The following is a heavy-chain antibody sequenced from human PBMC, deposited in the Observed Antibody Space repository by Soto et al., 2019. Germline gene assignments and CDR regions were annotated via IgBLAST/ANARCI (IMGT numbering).Heavy chain of an antibody. Sequence: SQTLSLTCAISGDSVSSNSAAWNWIRQSPSRGLEWLGRTYYRSKWYNDYAVSVKSRITINPDTSKNQFSLQLNSVTPEDTAVYYCAREKGGYCSITSCPQFRNYGMDVWGQGTTVTVSS. CDR3: AREKGGYCSITSCPQFRNYGMDV. V-gene: IGHV6-1*01. CDR1: GDSVSSNSAA. CDR2: TYYRSKWYN. J-gene: IGHJ6*02. D-gene: IGHD2-2*01.